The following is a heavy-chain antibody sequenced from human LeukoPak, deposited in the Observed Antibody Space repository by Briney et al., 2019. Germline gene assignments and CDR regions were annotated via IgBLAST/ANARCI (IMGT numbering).Heavy chain of an antibody. CDR1: GLTFRSQA. J-gene: IGHJ6*03. D-gene: IGHD3-10*01. CDR2: ISHDGGND. CDR3: VGRAAYYNIAV. Sequence: PGKSLRLSCAPSGLTFRSQALHWVRQAPGKGLEWVTVISHDGGNDYYRDSVEGRFTISRDNSRNTVFLQMNSLRPGDTAVYYCVGRAAYYNIAVWGKGTTVTVSS. V-gene: IGHV3-30*04.